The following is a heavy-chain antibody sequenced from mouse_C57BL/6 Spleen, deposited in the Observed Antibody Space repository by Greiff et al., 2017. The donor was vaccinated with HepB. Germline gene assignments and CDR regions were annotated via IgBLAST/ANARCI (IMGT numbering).Heavy chain of an antibody. CDR2: IDPSDSYT. CDR1: GYTFTSYW. J-gene: IGHJ1*03. V-gene: IGHV1-69*01. D-gene: IGHD1-1*01. CDR3: ARSGGSRDWYFDV. Sequence: QVQLQQPGAELVMPGASVKLSCKASGYTFTSYWMHWVKQRPGQGLEWIGEIDPSDSYTNYNQKFKGKSTLTVDKSSSTAYMQLSSLTSEDSAVYYCARSGGSRDWYFDVWGTGTTVTVSS.